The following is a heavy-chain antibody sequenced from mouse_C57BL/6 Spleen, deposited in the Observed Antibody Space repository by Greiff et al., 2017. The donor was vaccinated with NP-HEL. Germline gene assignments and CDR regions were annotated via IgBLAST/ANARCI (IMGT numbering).Heavy chain of an antibody. J-gene: IGHJ4*01. CDR3: ARGGYYSKGYAMDY. CDR2: ISPCDVAT. Sequence: QVQLQQSGPELVKPGASVKISCKASGYAFSSSWMNWVKQRPGKGLEWIGRISPCDVATPYTWNFHCTATLTADKSSRTAYMHLSSLTSEDSAVYFCARGGYYSKGYAMDYWGQGTSVTVSS. CDR1: GYAFSSSW. D-gene: IGHD2-5*01. V-gene: IGHV1-82*01.